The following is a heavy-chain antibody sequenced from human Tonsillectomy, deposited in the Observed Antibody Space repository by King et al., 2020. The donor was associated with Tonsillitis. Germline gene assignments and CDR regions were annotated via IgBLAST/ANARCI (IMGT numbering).Heavy chain of an antibody. CDR2: IKEDGSDK. CDR3: STEGGRSGSGY. Sequence: VQLVESGGGLVQPGGSLRLSCAVSGFTFSRYWMSWVRQAPGKGLEWVANIKEDGSDKHYVDSVKGRFTISRANAKNSLFLQMNSLRAEDTAVYYCSTEGGRSGSGYWGQGTLVTVSS. CDR1: GFTFSRYW. V-gene: IGHV3-7*01. J-gene: IGHJ4*02. D-gene: IGHD3-10*01.